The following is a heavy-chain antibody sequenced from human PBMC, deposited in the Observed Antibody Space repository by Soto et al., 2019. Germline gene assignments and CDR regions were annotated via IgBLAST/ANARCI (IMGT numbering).Heavy chain of an antibody. CDR2: IHASGNT. Sequence: SETLSLTCSVSGGSLNNFYWNWIRQTAGKGLEWIGRIHASGNTNYNPSLKSRVTISVDTSKNQFSLKLSSVTAADTAVYYCARWVGGGDAHDYWGQGTLVTVSS. J-gene: IGHJ4*02. V-gene: IGHV4-4*07. CDR3: ARWVGGGDAHDY. D-gene: IGHD2-21*01. CDR1: GGSLNNFY.